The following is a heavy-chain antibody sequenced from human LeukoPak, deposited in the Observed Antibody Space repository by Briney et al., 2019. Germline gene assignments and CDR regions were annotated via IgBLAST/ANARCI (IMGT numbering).Heavy chain of an antibody. CDR2: LKQDGSEE. CDR3: ARAEYCYYCGMDV. V-gene: IGHV3-7*03. J-gene: IGHJ6*02. Sequence: GGSLRLSCVASGFTFNTYWMSWVRQAPGKGLEWVANLKQDGSEEYYVDSVKGRFTISRDNAKNSLYLQMNSLRAEDTAVYYCARAEYCYYCGMDVWGQGTTVIVSS. CDR1: GFTFNTYW. D-gene: IGHD2/OR15-2a*01.